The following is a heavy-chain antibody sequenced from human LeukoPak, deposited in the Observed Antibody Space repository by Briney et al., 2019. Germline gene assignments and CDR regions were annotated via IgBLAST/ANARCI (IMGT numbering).Heavy chain of an antibody. CDR2: INPDNGGT. V-gene: IGHV1-2*02. CDR3: ARDPSNSGYDYLYYFDY. CDR1: GYTFTTYG. Sequence: ASVKVSCKASGYTFTTYGISWVRQAPGQGLEWMGWINPDNGGTNYAQKFQGRVTMTRDMSISTAYMELSRLRSDDTAVYYCARDPSNSGYDYLYYFDYWGQGTLVTVSS. D-gene: IGHD5-12*01. J-gene: IGHJ4*02.